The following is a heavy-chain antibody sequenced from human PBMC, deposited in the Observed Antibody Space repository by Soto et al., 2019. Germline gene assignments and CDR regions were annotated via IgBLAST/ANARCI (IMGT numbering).Heavy chain of an antibody. V-gene: IGHV1-18*01. CDR2: ISAHTGSS. J-gene: IGHJ3*01. CDR1: GYTFTSSG. CDR3: ARAFVYQGRDSRGDSLEAFDF. Sequence: QVQLVQSGAEVKKPGASVKVSCKASGYTFTSSGMSWVRQAPGQGLEWMGWISAHTGSSEYAQRFQGSVTMTTDRSTSTAYMELRSRRSDDTAVYDCARAFVYQGRDSRGDSLEAFDFWGPGTLVTVSS. D-gene: IGHD3-22*01.